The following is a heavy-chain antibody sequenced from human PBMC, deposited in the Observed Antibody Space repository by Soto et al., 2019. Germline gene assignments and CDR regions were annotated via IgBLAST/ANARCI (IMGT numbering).Heavy chain of an antibody. CDR1: GYSISSGLY. D-gene: IGHD1-1*01. J-gene: IGHJ5*02. V-gene: IGHV4-38-2*01. CDR2: IYRGGIT. CDR3: AIGNPDWFDP. Sequence: PSETLSLTCGVSGYSISSGLYWGWIRQPPGKGLEWIGTIYRGGITYYNPSLKSRVTISIDTSKNHFSLRLSSVTATDTAVYFCAIGNPDWFDPWGQGTLVTVSS.